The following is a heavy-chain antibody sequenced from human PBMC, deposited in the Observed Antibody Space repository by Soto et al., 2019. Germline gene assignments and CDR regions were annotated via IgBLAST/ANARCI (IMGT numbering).Heavy chain of an antibody. J-gene: IGHJ4*02. CDR2: IIPIFGTA. CDR1: GGTFSSYA. V-gene: IGHV1-69*06. CDR3: AKVSTQHSWNDGLDS. Sequence: SVKVSCKASGGTFSSYAISWVRQAPGQGLERMGGIIPIFGTANYAHKFQGRVTITADKSTSTAYMELSSLRSEDTALYLCAKVSTQHSWNDGLDSWGKGTLVTVSS. D-gene: IGHD1-20*01.